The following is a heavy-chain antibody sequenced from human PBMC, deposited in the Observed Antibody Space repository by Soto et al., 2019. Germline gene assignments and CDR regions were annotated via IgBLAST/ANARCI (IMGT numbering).Heavy chain of an antibody. D-gene: IGHD2-15*01. CDR1: GYTFTGYY. CDR2: INPNSGGT. J-gene: IGHJ4*02. V-gene: IGHV1-2*04. Sequence: ASVKVSCKASGYTFTGYYMHWVRQAPGQGLEWMGWINPNSGGTNYAQKFQGWVTMTRDTSISTAYMELSRLRSDDTAVYYWARSLYCSGGSCYYFDYWGQGTLVTVPQ. CDR3: ARSLYCSGGSCYYFDY.